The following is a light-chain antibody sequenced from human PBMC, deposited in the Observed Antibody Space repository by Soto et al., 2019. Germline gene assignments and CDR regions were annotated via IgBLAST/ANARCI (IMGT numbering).Light chain of an antibody. CDR1: QSLLHSNGYNY. Sequence: DIVMTQSPLSMPVTPGEPASISCRSSQSLLHSNGYNYLDWYLQKPGQSPQLMIYLGSNRASGVTDRFSGSGSGTDFTLKIIRVEAEDVGGYYCMQALQTPYTFGQGTKMEIK. J-gene: IGKJ2*01. CDR2: LGS. V-gene: IGKV2-28*01. CDR3: MQALQTPYT.